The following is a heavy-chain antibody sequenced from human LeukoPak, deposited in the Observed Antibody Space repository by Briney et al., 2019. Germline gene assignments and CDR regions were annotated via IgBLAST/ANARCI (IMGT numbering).Heavy chain of an antibody. J-gene: IGHJ6*02. Sequence: GGSLRLSCAASGFSFDDYAIHWVRQAPGKGLEWVSLISVECGNTYYADSVKGRFTISRDSSKNSLYLQMNSLRTEDTALYYCAKDNKVAATVYGMDVWGQGTTVTVSS. D-gene: IGHD6-19*01. CDR1: GFSFDDYA. V-gene: IGHV3-43*02. CDR3: AKDNKVAATVYGMDV. CDR2: ISVECGNT.